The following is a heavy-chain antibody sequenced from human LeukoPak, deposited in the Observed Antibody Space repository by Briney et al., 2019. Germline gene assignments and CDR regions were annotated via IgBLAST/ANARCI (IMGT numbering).Heavy chain of an antibody. CDR2: ISAYNGNT. CDR1: GYTFTSYG. D-gene: IGHD3-3*01. CDR3: ARPPDPSDYYDYWSGYYFYY. V-gene: IGHV1-18*01. J-gene: IGHJ4*02. Sequence: GASVKVSCKASGYTFTSYGISWVRQAPGQGLEWMGWISAYNGNTNYAQKLQGRVTMTTDTSTSTAYMELRSLRSDDTAVYYCARPPDPSDYYDYWSGYYFYYWGQGTLVTVSS.